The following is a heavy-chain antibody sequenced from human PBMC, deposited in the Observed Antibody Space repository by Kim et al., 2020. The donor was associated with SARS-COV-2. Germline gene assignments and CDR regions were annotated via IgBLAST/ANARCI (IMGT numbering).Heavy chain of an antibody. CDR3: ARVSGAVAVYYYGMDV. J-gene: IGHJ6*02. CDR1: GYTFTSYA. V-gene: IGHV1-3*01. Sequence: ASVKVSCKASGYTFTSYAMHWVRQAPGQRLEWMGWINAGNGNTKYSQKFQGRVTITRDTSASTAYMELSSLRSEDTAVYYCARVSGAVAVYYYGMDVWGQGTTVTVSS. CDR2: INAGNGNT. D-gene: IGHD6-19*01.